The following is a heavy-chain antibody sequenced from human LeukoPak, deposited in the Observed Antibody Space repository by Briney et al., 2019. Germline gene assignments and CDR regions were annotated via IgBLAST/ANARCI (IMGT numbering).Heavy chain of an antibody. CDR3: ARGVVVVTATYYFDY. V-gene: IGHV1-46*01. J-gene: IGHJ4*02. D-gene: IGHD2-21*02. Sequence: ASVTVSCKASGYTFTSYYMHWVRQAPGQGLEWMGIINPSGGSTSYAQKFQGRVTMTRDTSTSTVYMELSSLRSEDTAVYYCARGVVVVTATYYFDYWGQGTLVTVSS. CDR1: GYTFTSYY. CDR2: INPSGGST.